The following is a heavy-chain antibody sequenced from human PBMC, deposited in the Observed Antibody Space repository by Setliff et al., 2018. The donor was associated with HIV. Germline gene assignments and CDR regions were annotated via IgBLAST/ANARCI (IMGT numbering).Heavy chain of an antibody. CDR3: AMRVYDFWSGLVGQYYYMDV. D-gene: IGHD3-3*01. CDR2: INHSGRS. Sequence: SETLSLTCAVYGGSFSDDYWSWIRQPPGKGLEWIGEINHSGRSKYNPSLKSRVTISVDTSKKQFSLKLSSVTAADTAVYYCAMRVYDFWSGLVGQYYYMDVWGKGTTVTVS. J-gene: IGHJ6*03. V-gene: IGHV4-34*01. CDR1: GGSFSDDY.